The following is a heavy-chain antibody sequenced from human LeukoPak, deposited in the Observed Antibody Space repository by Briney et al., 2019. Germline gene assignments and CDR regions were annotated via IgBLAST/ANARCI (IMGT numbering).Heavy chain of an antibody. J-gene: IGHJ6*02. CDR3: ARDLRIAAAGPGAYYYGMDV. CDR1: GGSISASY. CDR2: IYFSGTST. V-gene: IGHV4-59*01. D-gene: IGHD6-13*01. Sequence: SETLSLTCTLFGGSISASYWSWLRQPPGRELEWIGYIYFSGTSTTYNPSLQGRVTISIDPSKNQFYLNLRDVTAADTAVYYCARDLRIAAAGPGAYYYGMDVWGQGTAVTVSS.